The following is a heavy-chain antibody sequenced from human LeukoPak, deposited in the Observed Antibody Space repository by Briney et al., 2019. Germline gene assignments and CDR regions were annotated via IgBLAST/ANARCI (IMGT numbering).Heavy chain of an antibody. D-gene: IGHD2-21*02. Sequence: PGRSLRLSCAASGFTFDDYAMHWVRQAPGKGLEWVSGISWNSGSIGYADSVKGRFTISRDNAKNSLYLQMNSLRAEDTAVYYCARVAVTTDYFDYLGQGTLVTVSS. J-gene: IGHJ4*02. CDR1: GFTFDDYA. CDR2: ISWNSGSI. V-gene: IGHV3-9*01. CDR3: ARVAVTTDYFDY.